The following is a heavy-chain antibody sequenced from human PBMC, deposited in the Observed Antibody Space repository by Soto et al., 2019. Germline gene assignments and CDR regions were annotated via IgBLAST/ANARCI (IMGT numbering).Heavy chain of an antibody. CDR3: ARVLRQWLVHRVSHYYYYGMDV. Sequence: GGSLRLSCAASGFTFSSYGMHWVRQAPGKGLEWVAVIWYDGSNKYYADSVKGRFTISRDNSKNTLYLQMNSLRAEDTAVYYCARVLRQWLVHRVSHYYYYGMDVWGQGTTVTVSS. CDR2: IWYDGSNK. CDR1: GFTFSSYG. V-gene: IGHV3-33*01. D-gene: IGHD6-19*01. J-gene: IGHJ6*02.